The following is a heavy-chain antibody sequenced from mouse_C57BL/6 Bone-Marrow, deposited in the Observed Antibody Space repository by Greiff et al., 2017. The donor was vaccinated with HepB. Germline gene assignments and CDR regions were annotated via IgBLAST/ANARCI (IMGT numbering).Heavy chain of an antibody. CDR2: ISYDGSN. J-gene: IGHJ2*01. CDR3: ARDLRWYFDY. Sequence: EVQLQQSGPGLVKPSQSLSLTCSVTGYSITSGYYWNWMRQFPGNKLEWMGYISYDGSNNYNPSLKNRISITRDTSKNQFFLKLNSVTTEDTATYYCARDLRWYFDYWGQGTTLTVSS. D-gene: IGHD3-2*02. V-gene: IGHV3-6*01. CDR1: GYSITSGYY.